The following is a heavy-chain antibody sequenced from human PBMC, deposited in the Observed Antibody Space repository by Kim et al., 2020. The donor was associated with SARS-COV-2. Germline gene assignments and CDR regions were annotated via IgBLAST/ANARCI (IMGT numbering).Heavy chain of an antibody. V-gene: IGHV3-21*01. CDR3: ARGGKLGSSINGGAFDI. J-gene: IGHJ3*02. CDR2: ISSSSSYI. Sequence: GGSLRLSCAASGFTFSSYSMNWVRQAPGKGLEWVSSISSSSSYIYYADSVKGRFTISRDNAKNSLYLQMNSLRAEDTAVYYCARGGKLGSSINGGAFDIWGRGTMVTVSS. D-gene: IGHD7-27*01. CDR1: GFTFSSYS.